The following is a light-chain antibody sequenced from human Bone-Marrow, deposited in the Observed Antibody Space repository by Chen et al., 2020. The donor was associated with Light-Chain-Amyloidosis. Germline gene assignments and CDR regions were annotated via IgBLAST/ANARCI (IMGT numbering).Light chain of an antibody. V-gene: IGLV3-25*03. CDR2: NDS. CDR3: QSADTTDTLYVL. J-gene: IGLJ2*01. CDR1: GLPKQY. Sequence: SYELTQPPSVSVSPGQTARISCSGDGLPKQYAYWYQQKPGQAPVLVIYNDSERPSGIPVRFSGSSSGTTVTLTISVVQAEDEADYYCQSADTTDTLYVLFGGGTKLTVL.